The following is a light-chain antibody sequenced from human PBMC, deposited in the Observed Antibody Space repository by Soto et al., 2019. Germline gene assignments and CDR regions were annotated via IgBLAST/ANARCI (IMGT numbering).Light chain of an antibody. Sequence: EIVLTQSPGTLSLSPGERATLSCRASQSVSSSYLAWYQQKPGQAPRLLIHGASSRATGIPDRFSGSGSGTDFTLTISRLEPEDFAVYYCQQSYSTPPFTFGPGTRVDI. CDR3: QQSYSTPPFT. CDR1: QSVSSSY. V-gene: IGKV3-20*01. CDR2: GAS. J-gene: IGKJ3*01.